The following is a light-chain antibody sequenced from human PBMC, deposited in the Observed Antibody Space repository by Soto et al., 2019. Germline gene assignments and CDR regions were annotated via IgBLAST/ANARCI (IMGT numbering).Light chain of an antibody. V-gene: IGKV3-20*01. CDR2: DVS. Sequence: EIVLTQSPCTLSLSPGERATLSCRASQSLSNNIYLAWYQQKPGQAPRLLIHDVSSRATGIPDRFSGSGSGTDFTLTISRLEPEDFAVYYCQQYGSSRTFGQGTKVDIK. CDR3: QQYGSSRT. J-gene: IGKJ1*01. CDR1: QSLSNNIY.